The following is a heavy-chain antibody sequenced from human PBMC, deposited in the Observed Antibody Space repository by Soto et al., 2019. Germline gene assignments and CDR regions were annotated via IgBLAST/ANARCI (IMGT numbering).Heavy chain of an antibody. Sequence: QVQLVQSRGEVKKPGASVKVSCKTSGYSFTTYGISWVRQAPGQGLEWMGWISGYNGNTNYAQNLQGRVIMTTDKSTSTAYMELRSLRSDDTAVYYWAREGPVPYYYHGMDVWGQGSTVTVSS. CDR1: GYSFTTYG. CDR3: AREGPVPYYYHGMDV. V-gene: IGHV1-18*01. J-gene: IGHJ6*02. CDR2: ISGYNGNT.